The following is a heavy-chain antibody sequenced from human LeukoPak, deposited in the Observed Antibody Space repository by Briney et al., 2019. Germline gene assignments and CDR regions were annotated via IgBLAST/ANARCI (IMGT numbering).Heavy chain of an antibody. CDR3: AKDPAVYHGGSGWHYFDY. J-gene: IGHJ4*02. Sequence: SGGSLRLSCAASRFTFSSYAMSWVRQAPGRGLEWVSTIGGTGDKTYYADSVKGRFTISRDNSMDTLYLQMNSLKAEDTAVYYCAKDPAVYHGGSGWHYFDYWGQGTLVTVSS. CDR1: RFTFSSYA. D-gene: IGHD6-19*01. CDR2: IGGTGDKT. V-gene: IGHV3-23*01.